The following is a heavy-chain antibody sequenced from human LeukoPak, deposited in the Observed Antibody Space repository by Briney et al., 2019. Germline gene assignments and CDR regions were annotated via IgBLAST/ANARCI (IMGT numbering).Heavy chain of an antibody. V-gene: IGHV7-4-1*02. CDR3: AKPRYSSSWYPYYFDY. Sequence: ASVKVSCKASGYTFTSYAMNWVRQAPGQGLEWMGWINTNTGNPTYAQGFTGRFVFSLDTSVSTAYLQISSLKAEDTAVYYCAKPRYSSSWYPYYFDYWGQGTPVTVSS. J-gene: IGHJ4*02. D-gene: IGHD6-13*01. CDR1: GYTFTSYA. CDR2: INTNTGNP.